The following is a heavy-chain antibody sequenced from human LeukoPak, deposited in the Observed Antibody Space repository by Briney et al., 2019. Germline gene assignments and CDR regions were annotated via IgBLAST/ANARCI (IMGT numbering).Heavy chain of an antibody. Sequence: GGSLRLSCAASGFTFRNYAMSWVRQAPGKGLEWVSAISLTGGSTYYADSVKGRFTVSRDNSKNTLYLQMNGLRPEDTAVYFCAKDWGNKFASGSSYLDSWGQGTLVTVSS. CDR2: ISLTGGST. V-gene: IGHV3-23*01. D-gene: IGHD3-10*01. CDR3: AKDWGNKFASGSSYLDS. J-gene: IGHJ4*02. CDR1: GFTFRNYA.